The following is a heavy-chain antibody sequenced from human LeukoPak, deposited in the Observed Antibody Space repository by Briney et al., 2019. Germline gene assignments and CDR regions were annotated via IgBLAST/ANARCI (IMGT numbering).Heavy chain of an antibody. CDR3: ARVSGGFGELNADH. CDR2: IYYSGST. J-gene: IGHJ4*02. CDR1: GGSISSYY. Sequence: SETLSLTCTVSGGSISSYYWSWIRQPPGKGLEWIGYIYYSGSTNYNPSLKSRVTISVDTSKNQFSLKLSSVTAADTAVYYCARVSGGFGELNADHWGQGTLVTVSS. D-gene: IGHD3-10*01. V-gene: IGHV4-59*01.